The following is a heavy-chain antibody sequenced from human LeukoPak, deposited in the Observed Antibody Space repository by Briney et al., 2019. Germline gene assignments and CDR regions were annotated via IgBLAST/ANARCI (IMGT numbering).Heavy chain of an antibody. CDR3: ARGRSLAYCGGDCYSSFDP. V-gene: IGHV1-18*01. D-gene: IGHD2-21*02. CDR2: ISAYNGNT. J-gene: IGHJ5*02. CDR1: GYTFTSYG. Sequence: ASVMVSCKASGYTFTSYGISWVRQAPGQGLEWMGWISAYNGNTNYAQKLQGRVTMTTDTSTSTAYMELRSLRSDDTAVYYCARGRSLAYCGGDCYSSFDPWGQGTLVTVSS.